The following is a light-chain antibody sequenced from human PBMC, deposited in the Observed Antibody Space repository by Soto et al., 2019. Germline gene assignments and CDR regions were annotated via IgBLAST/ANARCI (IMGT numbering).Light chain of an antibody. CDR1: QSIATNY. V-gene: IGKV3-20*01. CDR3: QQYGTSPWT. J-gene: IGKJ1*01. Sequence: EIVLTQSPGTLSLSPGERATLSCRASQSIATNYLAWYQQKPGQAPRLLIYGASSRTSGIPDRFSGSGSGTDFTLIISRLEPEDFAAYYCQQYGTSPWTFGQGTKVEI. CDR2: GAS.